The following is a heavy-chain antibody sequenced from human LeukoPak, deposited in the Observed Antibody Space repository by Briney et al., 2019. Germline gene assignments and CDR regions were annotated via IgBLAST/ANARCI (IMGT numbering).Heavy chain of an antibody. J-gene: IGHJ4*02. V-gene: IGHV4-39*01. CDR3: ARLGAGPTYYDFWSGYSSFYFDY. Sequence: SETLSLTCTVSGGSTSSSNYYWGWLRQPPGKGLEWIGGIHYSGNTYYNPSLKSRVTISVDTSKNQFSLKLSSVTAADTAVYYCARLGAGPTYYDFWSGYSSFYFDYWGQGTLVTVSS. D-gene: IGHD3-3*01. CDR2: IHYSGNT. CDR1: GGSTSSSNYY.